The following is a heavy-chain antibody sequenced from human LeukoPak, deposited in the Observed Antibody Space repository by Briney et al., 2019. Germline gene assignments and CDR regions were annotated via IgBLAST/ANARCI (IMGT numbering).Heavy chain of an antibody. J-gene: IGHJ6*04. CDR3: AELGITMIGGV. V-gene: IGHV3-7*01. D-gene: IGHD3-10*02. Sequence: GGSLRLSCAASGFTFSSYWMSWVRQAPGKGLEWVANIEQDGYEKYYLDSVKGRFTISRDNAKNSLYLQMNSLRAEDTAVYYCAELGITMIGGVWGKGTTVTISS. CDR2: IEQDGYEK. CDR1: GFTFSSYW.